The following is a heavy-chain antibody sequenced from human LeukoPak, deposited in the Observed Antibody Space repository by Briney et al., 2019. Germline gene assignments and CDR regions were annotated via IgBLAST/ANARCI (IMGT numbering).Heavy chain of an antibody. V-gene: IGHV1-8*01. CDR1: GYTFTTYD. CDR2: MNPNSGNT. CDR3: ARRNTAMVAGLDY. Sequence: ASVKVSCKASGYTFTTYDINWVRQATGQGLEWMEWMNPNSGNTAYAQKFQGRVTMTRNTSISTAFMELSGLRSEDTAVYFCARRNTAMVAGLDYWGQGSLVTVSP. J-gene: IGHJ4*02. D-gene: IGHD5-18*01.